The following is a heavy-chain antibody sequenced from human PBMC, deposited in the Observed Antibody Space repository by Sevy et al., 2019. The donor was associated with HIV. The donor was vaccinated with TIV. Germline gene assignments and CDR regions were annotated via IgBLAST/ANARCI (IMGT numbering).Heavy chain of an antibody. CDR2: INHTGST. J-gene: IGHJ5*02. CDR3: ARAPPIVVVPGAPSWFDP. D-gene: IGHD2-2*01. Sequence: SETLSLTCAVYGGSFSGYYWNWIRRPPGKGLEWIGEINHTGSTNYNPSLKSRVTISVDTSKTQVSLKLSSVTAADTAIYYCARAPPIVVVPGAPSWFDPWGQGTLVTVSS. V-gene: IGHV4-34*01. CDR1: GGSFSGYY.